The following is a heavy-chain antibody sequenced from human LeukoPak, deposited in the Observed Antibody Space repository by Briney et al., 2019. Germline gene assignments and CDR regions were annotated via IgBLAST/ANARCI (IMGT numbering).Heavy chain of an antibody. CDR1: GFTFSTYA. V-gene: IGHV3-30*04. J-gene: IGHJ4*02. D-gene: IGHD6-19*01. CDR3: ARGVRIAVAGYIDY. CDR2: ISYDGSNK. Sequence: GGSLRLSCAASGFTFSTYAMHWVRQAPGKGLEWVAAISYDGSNKNYADSVKGRFTISRDNSKNTLYLQMNSLRAEDTAVYYCARGVRIAVAGYIDYWGQGTLVTVPS.